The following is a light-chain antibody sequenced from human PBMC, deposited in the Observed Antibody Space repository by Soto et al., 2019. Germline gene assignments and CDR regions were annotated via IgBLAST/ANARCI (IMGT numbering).Light chain of an antibody. V-gene: IGKV3-11*01. J-gene: IGKJ5*01. Sequence: EIVMTQSPATLSVSPGERATLSCRASQSVITNLAWYQQKPGQAPRLLIYDTSNRATGVPARFSGSGSGTDFTLTISSLEPEDCAIYYCQQRQYWPPITFGQGTRLEIK. CDR2: DTS. CDR1: QSVITN. CDR3: QQRQYWPPIT.